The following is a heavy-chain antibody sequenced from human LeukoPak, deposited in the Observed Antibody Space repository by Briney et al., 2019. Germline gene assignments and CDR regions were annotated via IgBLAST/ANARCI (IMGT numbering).Heavy chain of an antibody. CDR2: IKPDGSEK. V-gene: IGHV3-7*01. D-gene: IGHD4-11*01. Sequence: SGGSLRLSCAASGFTFSGYWMSWVRQAPGEGLEWVATIKPDGSEKFYVDSVKGRFTISRDNTKNSLYLQMNSLRAEDTAVYYCAKGLQFDPWGQGTLVTVSS. CDR3: AKGLQFDP. CDR1: GFTFSGYW. J-gene: IGHJ5*02.